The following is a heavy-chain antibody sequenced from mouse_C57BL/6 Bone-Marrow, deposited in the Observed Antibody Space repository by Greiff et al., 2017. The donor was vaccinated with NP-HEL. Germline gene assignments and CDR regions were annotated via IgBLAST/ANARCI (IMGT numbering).Heavy chain of an antibody. CDR3: ARFNWDVYFDV. D-gene: IGHD4-1*01. Sequence: DVQLQESGPGLVKPSQTVFLTCTVTGISITTGNYRWSWIRQFPGNKLEWIGYIYYSGTITYNPSLTSRTTITRDTPKNQFFLEMNSLTAEDTATYYCARFNWDVYFDVWGTGTTVTVSS. CDR1: GISITTGNYR. J-gene: IGHJ1*03. CDR2: IYYSGTI. V-gene: IGHV3-5*01.